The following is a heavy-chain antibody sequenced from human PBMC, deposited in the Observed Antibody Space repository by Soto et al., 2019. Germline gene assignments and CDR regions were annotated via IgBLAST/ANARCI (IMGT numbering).Heavy chain of an antibody. CDR3: TRRYGDNLLPYYYYGMDV. D-gene: IGHD4-17*01. Sequence: PGGSLRLSCAASGFTFSGSAMHWVRQASGKGLEWVGRIRSKANSYATAYAASVKGRFTISRDDSKNTAYLQMNSLKTEDTAVYYCTRRYGDNLLPYYYYGMDVWGQGTTITVSS. CDR2: IRSKANSYAT. V-gene: IGHV3-73*01. J-gene: IGHJ6*02. CDR1: GFTFSGSA.